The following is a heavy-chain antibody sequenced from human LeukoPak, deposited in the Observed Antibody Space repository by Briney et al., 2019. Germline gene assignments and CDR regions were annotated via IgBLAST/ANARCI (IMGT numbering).Heavy chain of an antibody. Sequence: GASVKVSCKAAGYTFTGYYVHWVRQAPGQGLEWMGWINPNSGGTNYAEKVQGRVTMTRDTSISTAYMELSRLRSDDTAVYYCARVRWELLRPFDYWGQGTLVTVSS. CDR1: GYTFTGYY. CDR2: INPNSGGT. CDR3: ARVRWELLRPFDY. D-gene: IGHD1-26*01. V-gene: IGHV1-2*02. J-gene: IGHJ4*02.